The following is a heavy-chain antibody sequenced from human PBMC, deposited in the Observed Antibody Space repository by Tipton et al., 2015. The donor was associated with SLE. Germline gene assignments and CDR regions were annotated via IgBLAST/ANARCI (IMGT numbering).Heavy chain of an antibody. CDR3: ARDREYISSIRMVRGIVGH. J-gene: IGHJ4*02. CDR2: IYTSGST. D-gene: IGHD6-6*01. CDR1: GGSISSDSYS. Sequence: TLSLTCTVSGGSISSDSYSWSWIRQPAGKGLEWIGRIYTSGSTNYNPSLKSRVTISVDTSKNQFSLKLNSVTAADTAVYFCARDREYISSIRMVRGIVGHWGRGTLVTVSS. V-gene: IGHV4-61*02.